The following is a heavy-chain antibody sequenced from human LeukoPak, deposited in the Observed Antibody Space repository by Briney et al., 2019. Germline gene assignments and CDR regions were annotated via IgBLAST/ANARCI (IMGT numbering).Heavy chain of an antibody. D-gene: IGHD6-13*01. CDR1: GFTFSSYA. V-gene: IGHV3-23*01. CDR2: ISGSGGST. Sequence: SGGSLRLSCAASGFTFSSYAMSWVRQAPGKGLEWVSAISGSGGSTYYADSVKGRFTISRDKSKNTLYLQMNSLRAEDTAVYYCARIAAAGTDFDYWGQGTLVTVSS. J-gene: IGHJ4*02. CDR3: ARIAAAGTDFDY.